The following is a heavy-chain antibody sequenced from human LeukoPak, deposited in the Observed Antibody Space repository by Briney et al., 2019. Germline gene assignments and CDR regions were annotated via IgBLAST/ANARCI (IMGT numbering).Heavy chain of an antibody. Sequence: SQSLSLTCSVSGGAIISGAYYWNWIRPHPRKGLALIGYIYYPGSTYYKPSLWSRVSMLLDRSKNQCCLRLSSVTAADSAVYDVARAAYCSDVAWCAGRYYYYGLDGWGQATTVTVSS. J-gene: IGHJ6*02. CDR2: IYYPGST. CDR3: ARAAYCSDVAWCAGRYYYYGLDG. CDR1: GGAIISGAYY. D-gene: IGHD2-15*01. V-gene: IGHV4-31*03.